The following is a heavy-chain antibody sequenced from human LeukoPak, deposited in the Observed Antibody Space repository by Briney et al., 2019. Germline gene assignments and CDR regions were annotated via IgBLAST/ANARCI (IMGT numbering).Heavy chain of an antibody. Sequence: GGSLRLSCAVSGFSFSDHNMNWVRQAPGKGLEWVAVIWYDGSNKYYADSVRGRFTISRDNSKNTLYLQMNSLRAEDTAVYYCARDLSAGRYFDYWGQGTLVTVSS. CDR3: ARDLSAGRYFDY. J-gene: IGHJ4*02. CDR2: IWYDGSNK. D-gene: IGHD5-24*01. V-gene: IGHV3-33*01. CDR1: GFSFSDHN.